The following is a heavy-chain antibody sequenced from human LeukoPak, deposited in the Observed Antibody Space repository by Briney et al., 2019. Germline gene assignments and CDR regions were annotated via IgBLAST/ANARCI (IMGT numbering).Heavy chain of an antibody. D-gene: IGHD5-24*01. CDR2: IYPGDSDT. CDR1: GYSFTSYW. Sequence: PGESLKISCKGSGYSFTSYWIGWVRQMPGKGLEWVGIIYPGDSDTRYSPSFQGQVTISADKSISTAYLQWSSLKASDTAMYYCARHFQRTGRDGYNNAGYRGQGTLVTVSS. J-gene: IGHJ4*02. V-gene: IGHV5-51*01. CDR3: ARHFQRTGRDGYNNAGY.